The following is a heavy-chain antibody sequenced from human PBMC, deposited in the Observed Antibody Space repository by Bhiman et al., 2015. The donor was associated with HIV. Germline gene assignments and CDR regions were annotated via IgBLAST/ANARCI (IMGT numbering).Heavy chain of an antibody. Sequence: EVQLVETGGGLIQPGGSLRLSCAASGFTVSSNYYMSWVRQAPGKGLEWVSVIYSGGSTYYADSVKGRFTMSRDNSKNTLYLQMNSLRAEDSAVYYCARDVYSSGWYVGFDYWGQGTLVTVSS. CDR3: ARDVYSSGWYVGFDY. V-gene: IGHV3-53*02. D-gene: IGHD6-19*01. J-gene: IGHJ4*02. CDR1: GFTVSSNY. CDR2: IYSGGST.